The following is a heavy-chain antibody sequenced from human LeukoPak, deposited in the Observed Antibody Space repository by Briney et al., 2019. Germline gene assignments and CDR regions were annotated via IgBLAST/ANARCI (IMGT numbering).Heavy chain of an antibody. D-gene: IGHD3-22*01. CDR2: INHSGST. CDR3: ARSTYYYDSSGYYLGWFDP. J-gene: IGHJ5*02. Sequence: SETLSLTCAVYGGSFSGYYWSWIRQPPGKGLEWIGEINHSGSTNYNPSLKSRVTISVDTSKNQFSLKLSSVTAADTAVYYCARSTYYYDSSGYYLGWFDPWGQGTLVAVSS. CDR1: GGSFSGYY. V-gene: IGHV4-34*01.